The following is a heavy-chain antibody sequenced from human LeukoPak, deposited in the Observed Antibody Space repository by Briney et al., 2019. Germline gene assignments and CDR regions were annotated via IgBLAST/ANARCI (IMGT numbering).Heavy chain of an antibody. CDR2: ISGSGGTT. CDR1: GFSFSTYA. V-gene: IGHV3-23*01. J-gene: IGHJ4*02. Sequence: GGSLRLSCAVSGFSFSTYAMSWVRQAPGKGLEWVSDISGSGGTTHYAGSVKGRFTISRDNSKNTLYLQMDSLRAEDTAVYYCAKDKDLQLVGDNWGQGTLVSVSS. CDR3: AKDKDLQLVGDN. D-gene: IGHD6-13*01.